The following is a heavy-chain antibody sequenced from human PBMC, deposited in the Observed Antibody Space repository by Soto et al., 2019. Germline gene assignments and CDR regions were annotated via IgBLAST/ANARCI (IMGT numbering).Heavy chain of an antibody. CDR3: AKDRTVAARNFDY. Sequence: PGGSLRLSCAASGFAFSNYAMHWVRQAPGKGLEWVSSISTSIDATYYADSVKGRFTISRDDSKNTLYLQMNSLRAEDSAVYYCAKDRTVAARNFDYWGQGTQVTLSS. V-gene: IGHV3-23*01. CDR1: GFAFSNYA. J-gene: IGHJ4*02. D-gene: IGHD6-6*01. CDR2: ISTSIDAT.